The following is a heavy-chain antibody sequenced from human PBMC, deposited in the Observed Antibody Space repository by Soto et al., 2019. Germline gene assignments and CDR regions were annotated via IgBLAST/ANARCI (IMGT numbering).Heavy chain of an antibody. V-gene: IGHV4-34*01. CDR1: GGSFSGYY. CDR3: AGERYFDWLVNYYYYGMDV. J-gene: IGHJ6*02. Sequence: PSETLSLTCAVYGGSFSGYYWSWIRQPPGKGLERIGEINHSGSTNYNPSLKSRVTISVDTSKNQFSLKLSSVTAADTAVYFCAGERYFDWLVNYYYYGMDVWGQGTTVTVSS. D-gene: IGHD3-9*01. CDR2: INHSGST.